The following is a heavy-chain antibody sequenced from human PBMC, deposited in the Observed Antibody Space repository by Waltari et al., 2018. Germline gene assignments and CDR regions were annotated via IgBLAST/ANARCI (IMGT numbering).Heavy chain of an antibody. CDR1: GGSFSGYF. Sequence: QVQLQQWGAGLLQPSGTLFLTCAVYGGSFSGYFWSWIRQSPGKGLEWIGQINRDGSNKFNPSLKSRVAMSVDTIKSQISLRLSSVTAADAAVYYCARVGDYHGSGRFGLDVWGQGTRVTVSS. J-gene: IGHJ6*02. D-gene: IGHD3-10*01. CDR2: INRDGSN. CDR3: ARVGDYHGSGRFGLDV. V-gene: IGHV4-34*01.